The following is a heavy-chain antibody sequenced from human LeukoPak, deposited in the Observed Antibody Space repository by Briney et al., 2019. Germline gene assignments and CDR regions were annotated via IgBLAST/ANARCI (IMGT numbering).Heavy chain of an antibody. Sequence: GGSLRLSCAASGFTFSSYAMSWVRQAPGKGLEWVSAISGSGGSTYYADSVKGRFTISRDNSKNTLYLQMNSLRAEDTAVYYCAKDWCSGGSCYPDAFGIWGRGTMVTVSS. J-gene: IGHJ3*02. D-gene: IGHD2-15*01. CDR1: GFTFSSYA. V-gene: IGHV3-23*01. CDR2: ISGSGGST. CDR3: AKDWCSGGSCYPDAFGI.